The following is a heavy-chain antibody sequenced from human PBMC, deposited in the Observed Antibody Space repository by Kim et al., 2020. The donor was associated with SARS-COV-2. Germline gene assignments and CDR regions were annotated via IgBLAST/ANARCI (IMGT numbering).Heavy chain of an antibody. CDR1: GFTFSGYP. CDR2: ISSNGTCI. V-gene: IGHV3-21*01. J-gene: IGHJ6*01. CDR3: ARCVTNCDSFAIYV. Sequence: GGSLRLSCAASGFTFSGYPMDWVRQAPGKGLEWVSCISSNGTCITYSDSVRGRFTISRDNATNSLYPQMQTLRVEDTAVYYCARCVTNCDSFAIYV. D-gene: IGHD3-22*01.